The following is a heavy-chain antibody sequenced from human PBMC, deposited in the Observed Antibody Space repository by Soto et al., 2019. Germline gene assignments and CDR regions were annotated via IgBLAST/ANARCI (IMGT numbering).Heavy chain of an antibody. J-gene: IGHJ4*02. CDR1: GFSLSNAKMG. Sequence: QVTLKESGPVLVQPTETLTLTCTVSGFSLSNAKMGVSWIRQPPGTALEWLAHIFSNDEESYSTSLKSRLSISKATSKSQVVLTMTNMDPVDTATYYCARNADTSTSFDYWGQGTLVTVSS. CDR3: ARNADTSTSFDY. CDR2: IFSNDEE. V-gene: IGHV2-26*01. D-gene: IGHD5-18*01.